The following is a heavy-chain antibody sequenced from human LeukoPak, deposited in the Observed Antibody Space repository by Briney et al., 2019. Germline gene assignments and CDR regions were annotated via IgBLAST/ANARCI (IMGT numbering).Heavy chain of an antibody. CDR2: ISSSSSYI. Sequence: GSLRLSCVVSGFTFSSYSMNWVRQAPGKGLEWVSSISSSSSYIYYADSVKGRFTISRDNAKNSLYLQMNSLRAKDTAVYYCVGTVTTVVDNWGKGTTVTVSS. V-gene: IGHV3-21*01. J-gene: IGHJ6*04. CDR1: GFTFSSYS. CDR3: VGTVTTVVDN. D-gene: IGHD4-11*01.